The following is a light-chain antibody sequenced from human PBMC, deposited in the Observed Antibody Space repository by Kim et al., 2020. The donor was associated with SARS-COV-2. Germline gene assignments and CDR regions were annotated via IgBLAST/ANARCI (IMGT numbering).Light chain of an antibody. V-gene: IGLV3-19*01. J-gene: IGLJ1*01. Sequence: SSELTQDPAVSVALGQTVRITCQGDSLRSYHASWYQQKSGQAPVLVIYGKNNRPSGIPDRFSGSRSGITASLTITGAQAEDEADYYCNSRDSSGNHYVFG. CDR3: NSRDSSGNHYV. CDR1: SLRSYH. CDR2: GKN.